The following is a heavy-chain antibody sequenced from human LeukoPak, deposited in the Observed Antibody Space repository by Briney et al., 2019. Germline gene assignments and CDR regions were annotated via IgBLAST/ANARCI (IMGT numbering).Heavy chain of an antibody. Sequence: GGSLRLSCAASGFTFSRYWMSWVRQAPGKGLEWLANIKEDGTGKNHVDSLKGRFTISRDNAKNSLYLQMNGLRGEDTAVYYCAREIPQQLVAMDVWGQGTTVTVSS. D-gene: IGHD6-13*01. CDR2: IKEDGTGK. CDR1: GFTFSRYW. V-gene: IGHV3-7*04. J-gene: IGHJ6*02. CDR3: AREIPQQLVAMDV.